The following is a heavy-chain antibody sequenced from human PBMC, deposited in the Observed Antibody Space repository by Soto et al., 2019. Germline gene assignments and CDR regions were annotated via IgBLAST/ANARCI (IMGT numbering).Heavy chain of an antibody. Sequence: QVQLVQSGAEEKKPGASVKGSCKASGYTFTSYAMHWVRQAPGQRLERMGWINAGNGNTKYSQKFQGRVTITRDTSASTAYMELSSLRSEDTAVYYCARSIVVVTALDYWGQGTLVTVSS. D-gene: IGHD2-21*02. J-gene: IGHJ4*02. CDR3: ARSIVVVTALDY. V-gene: IGHV1-3*05. CDR2: INAGNGNT. CDR1: GYTFTSYA.